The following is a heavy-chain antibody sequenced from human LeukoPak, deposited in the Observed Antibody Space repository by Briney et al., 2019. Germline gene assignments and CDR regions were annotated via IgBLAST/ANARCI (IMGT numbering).Heavy chain of an antibody. Sequence: SETLSLTCAVYGGSFSGYYWSWIRQPPGKGLEWIGEINHSGSTNYNPSLKSRVTISVDTSKNQCSLRLSSVTSADTAVYYCTRSTNLEAFDIWGQGTMVTVSS. CDR2: INHSGST. V-gene: IGHV4-34*01. J-gene: IGHJ3*02. CDR3: TRSTNLEAFDI. D-gene: IGHD2-8*01. CDR1: GGSFSGYY.